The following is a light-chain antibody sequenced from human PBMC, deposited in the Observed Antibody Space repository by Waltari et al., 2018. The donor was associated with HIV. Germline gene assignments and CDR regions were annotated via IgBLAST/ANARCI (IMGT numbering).Light chain of an antibody. CDR1: NLDRDY. Sequence: YELTQSPSASVSPGQTAIITCSGDNLDRDYVFCYQRRPGQSPGLLLYQCPKRPSGIPERFAGSKSGNTATLTISGTQALDEADYYCHAWDSTTVLFGGGTELTVL. J-gene: IGLJ2*01. V-gene: IGLV3-1*01. CDR2: QCP. CDR3: HAWDSTTVL.